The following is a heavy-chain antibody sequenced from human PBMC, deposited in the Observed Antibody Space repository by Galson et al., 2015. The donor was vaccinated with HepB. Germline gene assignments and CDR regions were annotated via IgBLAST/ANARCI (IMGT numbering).Heavy chain of an antibody. V-gene: IGHV4-59*11. D-gene: IGHD2-21*01. CDR3: ARGGPPPGHFQPLWYFFDH. CDR1: GGSISPHY. Sequence: LSLTCIVSGGSISPHYWSWIRQPPGKGLEWIGYLYYTGSTYYTPSLKSRVTFSVDTSRNQFSLRLSSLTAADTAVYFCARGGPPPGHFQPLWYFFDHWGQGILVTVSS. CDR2: LYYTGST. J-gene: IGHJ4*02.